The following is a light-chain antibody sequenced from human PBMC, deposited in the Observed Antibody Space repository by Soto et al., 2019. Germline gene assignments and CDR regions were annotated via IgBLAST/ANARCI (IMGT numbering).Light chain of an antibody. CDR2: DAS. CDR1: QTISTW. CDR3: QQYTNTNNPWM. V-gene: IGKV1-5*01. J-gene: IGKJ1*01. Sequence: DIQVTQSPPTLSASVGDRVTITSRASQTISTWTAWYHQKPGKAPKLLVYDASTLQSGVASRFSGSGSGTEFTLIISGLQPDDSATYYCQQYTNTNNPWMFGQGTKVDI.